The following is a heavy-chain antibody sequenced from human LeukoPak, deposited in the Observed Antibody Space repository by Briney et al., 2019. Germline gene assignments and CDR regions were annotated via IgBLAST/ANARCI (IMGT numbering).Heavy chain of an antibody. CDR1: GFSFSSYD. CDR3: ARAVAGTDEIDS. J-gene: IGHJ4*02. V-gene: IGHV3-13*01. D-gene: IGHD6-19*01. Sequence: GGSLRLSCAGSGFSFSSYDMLWVRQATGKGLEWVSAIGSGGDTYYAGSVKGRFTISRDSAKNSFYLQMNSLSAGDTAVYFCARAVAGTDEIDSWGQGTLVTVSS. CDR2: IGSGGDT.